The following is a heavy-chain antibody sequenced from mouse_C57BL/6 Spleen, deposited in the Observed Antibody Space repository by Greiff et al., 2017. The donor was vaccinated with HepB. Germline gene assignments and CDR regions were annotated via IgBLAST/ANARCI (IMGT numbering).Heavy chain of an antibody. J-gene: IGHJ3*01. CDR1: GFTFSNYW. V-gene: IGHV6-3*01. D-gene: IGHD2-5*01. CDR3: TEDYSNYVWFAY. CDR2: IRLKSDNYAT. Sequence: DVMLVESGGGLVQPGGSMKLSCVASGFTFSNYWMNWVRQSPEKGLEWVAQIRLKSDNYATHYAESVKGRFTISRDDSKSSVYLQMNNLRAEDTGIYYCTEDYSNYVWFAYWGQGTLVTVSA.